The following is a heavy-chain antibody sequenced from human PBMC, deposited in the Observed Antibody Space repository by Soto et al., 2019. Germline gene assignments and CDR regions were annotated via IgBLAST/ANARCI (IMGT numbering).Heavy chain of an antibody. CDR2: ISAGGGST. CDR1: GFIFDTFA. Sequence: GGSLRLSCTASGFIFDTFAMTWVRQAPGKGLEWVSGISAGGGSTYYGDSVKGRFTVSRDNSKNTLFLQMNSLRADDTAVYYCAKGGLWFGNLETKWGQGTVVTVSS. V-gene: IGHV3-23*01. J-gene: IGHJ4*02. D-gene: IGHD3-10*01. CDR3: AKGGLWFGNLETK.